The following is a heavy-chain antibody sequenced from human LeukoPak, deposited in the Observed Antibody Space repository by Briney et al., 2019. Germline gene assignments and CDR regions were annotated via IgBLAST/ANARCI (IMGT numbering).Heavy chain of an antibody. CDR1: GFTFSDYY. Sequence: PGGSLRLSCAASGFTFSDYYMSWIRQAPGKGLEWVSYISSSGSTIYYADSVKGRFTISRDNAKNSLYLQMNNLRVEDTAVYYCVKGCSYTGCYTSEYWGQGTLVTVSS. D-gene: IGHD2-15*01. J-gene: IGHJ4*02. CDR3: VKGCSYTGCYTSEY. CDR2: ISSSGSTI. V-gene: IGHV3-11*04.